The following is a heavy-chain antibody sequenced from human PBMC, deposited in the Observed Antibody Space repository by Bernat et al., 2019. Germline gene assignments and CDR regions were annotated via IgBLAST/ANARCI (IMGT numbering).Heavy chain of an antibody. CDR3: ARHSRGERVLRDAFDI. Sequence: QLQLQESGPGLVKPSETLSLTCTVSGGSISSNSYYWGWIRQPPGKGLEWIGSIYYSGSTYYNPSLKSRVTISVDTSKNQFSLKLSSVTAADTAVYYCARHSRGERVLRDAFDIWGQGTMVTVSS. CDR2: IYYSGST. D-gene: IGHD2-8*02. J-gene: IGHJ3*02. V-gene: IGHV4-39*01. CDR1: GGSISSNSYY.